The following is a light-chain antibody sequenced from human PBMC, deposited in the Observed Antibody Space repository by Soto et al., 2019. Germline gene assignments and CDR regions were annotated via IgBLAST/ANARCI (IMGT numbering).Light chain of an antibody. CDR3: QQYGSSLYT. CDR1: QSVSSSY. J-gene: IGKJ2*01. V-gene: IGKV3-20*01. CDR2: GAS. Sequence: EIVLTQSAGILSLSPGERATLSYRASQSVSSSYLAWYQQKPGQAPRLLIYGASSRATGIPDRFSGSGSGTDFTLTISRLEPEDFAVYYCQQYGSSLYTFGQGTKLEIK.